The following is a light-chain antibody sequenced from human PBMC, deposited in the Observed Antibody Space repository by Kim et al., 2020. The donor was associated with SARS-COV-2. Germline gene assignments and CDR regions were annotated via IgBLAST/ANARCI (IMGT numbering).Light chain of an antibody. V-gene: IGKV1-39*01. CDR2: AAS. Sequence: ASVGDRVTITCRASQSISRYLNWYQQKPGKAPKLLIYAASSLQSGVPSSFSGSGSGTDFTLTISSLQPEDFATYYCQQSYSTPLTFGGGTKVDIK. CDR3: QQSYSTPLT. CDR1: QSISRY. J-gene: IGKJ4*01.